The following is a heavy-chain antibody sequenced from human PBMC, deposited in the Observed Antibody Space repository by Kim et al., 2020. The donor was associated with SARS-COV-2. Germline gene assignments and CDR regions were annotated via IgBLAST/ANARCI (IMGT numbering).Heavy chain of an antibody. CDR2: ISFDGSNK. J-gene: IGHJ4*02. D-gene: IGHD2-21*01. CDR3: ARDFYSIPGY. V-gene: IGHV3-30-3*01. Sequence: GGSLRLSCAASGFTFSNYAMYWVRQAPGKGLEWVAVISFDGSNKYYADSVKGRFTSSRDNSKNTLYLQMNSLRGEDTAVYYCARDFYSIPGYWGQGTLVTVSS. CDR1: GFTFSNYA.